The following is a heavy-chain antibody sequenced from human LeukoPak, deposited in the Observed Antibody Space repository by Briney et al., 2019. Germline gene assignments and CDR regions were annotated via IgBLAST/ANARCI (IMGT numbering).Heavy chain of an antibody. V-gene: IGHV4-39*07. Sequence: SETLSLTCTVSGGSISSSSYYWGWIRQPPGKGLEWIGSIYHSGSTYYNPSLKSRVTISVDTSKNQFSLKLSSVTAADTAVYYGARDYYGSGSSRRAFDIWGQGTMVTVSS. J-gene: IGHJ3*02. CDR2: IYHSGST. CDR1: GGSISSSSYY. CDR3: ARDYYGSGSSRRAFDI. D-gene: IGHD3-10*01.